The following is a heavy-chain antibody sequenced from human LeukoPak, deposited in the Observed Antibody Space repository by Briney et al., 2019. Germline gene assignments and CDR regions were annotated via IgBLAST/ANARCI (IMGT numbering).Heavy chain of an antibody. D-gene: IGHD3-10*01. CDR1: GYTFTSYD. J-gene: IGHJ6*03. CDR3: ARGVYYYGSGSFMDV. Sequence: ASVKVSFKASGYTFTSYDINWVRQATGQGLEWMGWINPNSGGTNYAQKFQGRVTMTRDTSISTAYMELSRLRSDDTAVYYCARGVYYYGSGSFMDVWGKGTTVTVSS. V-gene: IGHV1-2*02. CDR2: INPNSGGT.